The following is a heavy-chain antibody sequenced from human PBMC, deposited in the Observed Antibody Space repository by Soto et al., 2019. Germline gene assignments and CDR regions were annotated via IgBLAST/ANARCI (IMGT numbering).Heavy chain of an antibody. D-gene: IGHD5-12*01. J-gene: IGHJ4*02. V-gene: IGHV4-59*01. CDR2: IYYSGST. Sequence: PSETLSLTCTVSGGSISSYYWSWIRQPPGKGLEWIGYIYYSGSTNYNPSLKSRVTISVDTSNNQFSLKLSSVTAADTAVYYCARGGPRRDGYNTVDYWGQGTLVTVSS. CDR3: ARGGPRRDGYNTVDY. CDR1: GGSISSYY.